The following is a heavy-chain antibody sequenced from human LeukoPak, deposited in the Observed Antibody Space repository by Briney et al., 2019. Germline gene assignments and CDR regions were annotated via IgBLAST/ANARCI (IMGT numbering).Heavy chain of an antibody. Sequence: SETLSLTCAVYGGSFSGYYWSWIRQPPGKGLEWIGEINHSGSTNYNPSLKSRVTISVDTSKNQFSLKLSSVTAADTAVYYCARRYYDSSGFFDYWGQGTLVTVSS. CDR1: GGSFSGYY. V-gene: IGHV4-34*01. CDR3: ARRYYDSSGFFDY. CDR2: INHSGST. D-gene: IGHD3-22*01. J-gene: IGHJ4*02.